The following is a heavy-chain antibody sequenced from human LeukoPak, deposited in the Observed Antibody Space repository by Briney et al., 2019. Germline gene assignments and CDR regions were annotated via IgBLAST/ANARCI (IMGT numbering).Heavy chain of an antibody. CDR3: ARAPTYYYDSSGFQLDY. CDR2: INPSGGST. D-gene: IGHD3-22*01. J-gene: IGHJ4*02. Sequence: ASVKVSCKASGYTFTSYYMHWVRQAPGQGLEWMGIINPSGGSTSYAQKFQGRVTMTRDTSTSTVYMELSSLRSEDTAVYYCARAPTYYYDSSGFQLDYWGQGTLVTVSS. CDR1: GYTFTSYY. V-gene: IGHV1-46*01.